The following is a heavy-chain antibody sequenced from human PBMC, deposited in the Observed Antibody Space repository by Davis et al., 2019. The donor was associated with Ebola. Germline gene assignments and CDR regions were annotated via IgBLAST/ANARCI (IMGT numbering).Heavy chain of an antibody. V-gene: IGHV1-18*04. J-gene: IGHJ4*02. CDR2: INPHNGNT. D-gene: IGHD2-2*01. CDR1: GYTFTNYG. CDR3: ATGGSTSEL. Sequence: ASVKVSCKASGYTFTNYGITWVRQAPGQGLEWMGWINPHNGNTNYAQNVQGRVIMTSDTATTTAYMEVGSLRSDDTAVYYCATGGSTSELWGQGTLVTVSS.